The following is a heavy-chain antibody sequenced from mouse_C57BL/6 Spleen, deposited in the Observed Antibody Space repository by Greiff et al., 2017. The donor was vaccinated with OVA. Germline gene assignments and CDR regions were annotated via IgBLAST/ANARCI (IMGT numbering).Heavy chain of an antibody. CDR1: GFNIKDDY. CDR3: TTPVTTVVEDYYAMDY. J-gene: IGHJ4*01. Sequence: VQLQQSGAELVRPGASVKLSCTASGFNIKDDYMHWVKQRPEQGLEWIGWIDPENGDTEYASKFQGKATITADTSSNTAYLQLSSLTSEDTAVYYCTTPVTTVVEDYYAMDYWGQGTSVTVSS. D-gene: IGHD1-1*01. CDR2: IDPENGDT. V-gene: IGHV14-4*01.